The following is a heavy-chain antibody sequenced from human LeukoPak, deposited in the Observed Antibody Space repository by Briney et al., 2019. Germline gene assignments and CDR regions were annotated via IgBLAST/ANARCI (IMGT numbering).Heavy chain of an antibody. CDR3: ARPASRYCSGGSCYARWYYFDY. V-gene: IGHV4-34*01. J-gene: IGHJ4*02. Sequence: SETLSLTCAVYGGSFSGYYWSWLRQPPGKGLEWIGEINHSGSTNYNPSLKSRVTISVDTSKNQFSLKLSSVTAADTAFYYCARPASRYCSGGSCYARWYYFDYWGQGTLVTVSS. D-gene: IGHD2-15*01. CDR1: GGSFSGYY. CDR2: INHSGST.